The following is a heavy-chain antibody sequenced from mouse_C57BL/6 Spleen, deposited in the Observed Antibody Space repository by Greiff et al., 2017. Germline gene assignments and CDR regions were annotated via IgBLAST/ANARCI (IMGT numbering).Heavy chain of an antibody. CDR3: AKCEDYDEGGYAMGY. Sequence: EVKLMESGGGLVQPGGSLSLSCAASGFTFTDYYMSWVRQPPGKALEWLGFIRNKANGYTTEYSASVKGRFTISRDNSQSILYLQMSALRAEDSATYYGAKCEDYDEGGYAMGYWGQGTSVTVSS. V-gene: IGHV7-3*01. J-gene: IGHJ4*01. D-gene: IGHD2-4*01. CDR1: GFTFTDYY. CDR2: IRNKANGYTT.